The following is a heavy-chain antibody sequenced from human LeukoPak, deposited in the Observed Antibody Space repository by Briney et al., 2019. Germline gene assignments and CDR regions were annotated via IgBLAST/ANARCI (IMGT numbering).Heavy chain of an antibody. V-gene: IGHV1-69*05. CDR1: GGTFSSYA. J-gene: IGHJ4*02. CDR3: ASYGYDSSGCGDY. D-gene: IGHD3-22*01. Sequence: SVKVSCKASGGTFSSYAISWVRQAPGQGLEWMGGIIPIFGTANYAQKFQGRVTITTDESTSTAYMELSSLRSEDTAVYYCASYGYDSSGCGDYWGQGTLVTVSS. CDR2: IIPIFGTA.